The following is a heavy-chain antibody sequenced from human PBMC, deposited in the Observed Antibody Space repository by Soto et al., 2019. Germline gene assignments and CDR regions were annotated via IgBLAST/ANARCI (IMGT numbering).Heavy chain of an antibody. V-gene: IGHV4-31*03. CDR1: GGSISSGGYY. D-gene: IGHD2-2*01. CDR2: IYYSGST. CDR3: ARVEEIVVVPAAMSNDAFDI. Sequence: PSETLSLTCTVSGGSISSGGYYWSWIRQHPGKGLEWIGYIYYSGSTYYNPSLKSRVTISVDTSKNQFSLKLSSVTAADTAVYYCARVEEIVVVPAAMSNDAFDIWGQGTTVTVSS. J-gene: IGHJ3*02.